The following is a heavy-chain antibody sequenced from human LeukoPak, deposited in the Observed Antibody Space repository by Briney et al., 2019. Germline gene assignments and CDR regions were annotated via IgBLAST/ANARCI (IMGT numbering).Heavy chain of an antibody. CDR2: IDPSDSYT. CDR1: GYSFTSYW. J-gene: IGHJ4*02. D-gene: IGHD4/OR15-4a*01. V-gene: IGHV5-10-1*01. CDR3: TRHLIGATPFDY. Sequence: GESLKISCKGSGYSFTSYWISWVRQMPGKGLEWMGRIDPSDSYTNYSPSFQGHVTISADKSISTAYLQWSSLNTEDTAMYYCTRHLIGATPFDYWGQGTLVSVSS.